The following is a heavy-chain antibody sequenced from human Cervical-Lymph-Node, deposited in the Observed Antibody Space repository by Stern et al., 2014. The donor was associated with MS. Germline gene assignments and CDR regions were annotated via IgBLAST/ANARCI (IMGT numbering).Heavy chain of an antibody. CDR2: VYYNGDT. CDR3: AKGVGWTPDS. V-gene: IGHV4-59*12. CDR1: GGSISADY. J-gene: IGHJ4*02. Sequence: VQLVESGPGLVKPSETLSLTCTVSGGSISADYWNWVRQPPGTGLEWMGYVYYNGDTNYNPSLKSRVTISVNTSKNQFSLRLTSVTAADTAVYYCAKGVGWTPDSWGQGTLVTVSS. D-gene: IGHD1-26*01.